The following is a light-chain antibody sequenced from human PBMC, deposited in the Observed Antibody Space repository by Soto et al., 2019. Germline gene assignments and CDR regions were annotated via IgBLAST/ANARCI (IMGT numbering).Light chain of an antibody. CDR1: HDISNY. J-gene: IGKJ4*01. CDR2: XXS. CDR3: QQSAT. Sequence: DIQMTQSPSSLSASVGDRVSITCQASHDISNYLNWYQQKPGNAPKLLXYXXSNLETGVTSRFSGSGSGTDFTFTIRSLQPEDIATYYCQQSATFGGGTKVDIK. V-gene: IGKV1-33*01.